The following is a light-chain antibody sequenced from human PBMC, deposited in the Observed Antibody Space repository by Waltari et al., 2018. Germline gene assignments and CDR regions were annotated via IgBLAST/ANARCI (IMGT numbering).Light chain of an antibody. CDR3: QSEDSSGTWV. J-gene: IGLJ3*02. V-gene: IGLV3-25*03. CDR2: KET. Sequence: WDSQKACQCRWVDIYKETGRHAGISERFSGSSAGTTVTLTINGVQAEDEADYDCQSEDSSGTWVFGGGTKLTVL.